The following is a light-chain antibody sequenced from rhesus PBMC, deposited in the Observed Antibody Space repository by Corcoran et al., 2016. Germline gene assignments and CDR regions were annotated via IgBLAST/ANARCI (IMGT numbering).Light chain of an antibody. J-gene: IGKJ4*01. CDR3: QKYGNSALT. CDR1: QTIGTY. V-gene: IGKV3-53*02. Sequence: QVILTQSPATLSLSPGERATLSCRASQTIGTYLAWYQQKPGQAPKLLIDGVSSRDTGIPDRSSGIGSGTVFTLTINSLEPEDFAIYYCQKYGNSALTFGGGTKVELK. CDR2: GVS.